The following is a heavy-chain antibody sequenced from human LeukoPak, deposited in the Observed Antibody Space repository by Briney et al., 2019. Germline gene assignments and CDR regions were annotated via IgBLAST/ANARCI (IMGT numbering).Heavy chain of an antibody. J-gene: IGHJ4*02. Sequence: GGSLRLSCAASGITFSSYTMNWVRQAPGKGLEWVSSISSSSNYMYYADSVKGRFTISRDNAKNSLYLQMNSLRAEDTALYYCAKDLSEDTAMAHFDYWGQGTLVTVSS. V-gene: IGHV3-21*04. D-gene: IGHD5-18*01. CDR2: ISSSSNYM. CDR3: AKDLSEDTAMAHFDY. CDR1: GITFSSYT.